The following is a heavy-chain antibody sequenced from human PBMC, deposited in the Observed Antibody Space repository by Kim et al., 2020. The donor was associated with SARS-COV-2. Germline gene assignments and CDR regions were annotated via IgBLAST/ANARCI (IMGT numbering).Heavy chain of an antibody. D-gene: IGHD3-3*01. CDR1: GFTFSNAW. Sequence: GGSLRLSCAASGFTFSNAWMSWVRQAPGKGLEWVGRIKSKTDGGTTDYAAPVKGRFTISRDDSKNTLYLQMNSLKTEDTAVYYCTTGSNYDFWSGYLQDYGMDVWGQGTTVTVSS. J-gene: IGHJ6*02. CDR3: TTGSNYDFWSGYLQDYGMDV. CDR2: IKSKTDGGTT. V-gene: IGHV3-15*01.